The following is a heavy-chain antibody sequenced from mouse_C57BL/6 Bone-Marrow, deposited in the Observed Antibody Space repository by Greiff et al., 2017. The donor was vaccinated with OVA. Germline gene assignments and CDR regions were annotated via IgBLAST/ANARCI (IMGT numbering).Heavy chain of an antibody. CDR2: IYPGSGST. CDR3: AREGIYWDYGAWFDY. Sequence: VQLQQPGAELVKPGASVKMSCKASGYTFTSYWITWVKQRPGQGLEWIGDIYPGSGSTNYNEKFKSKATLTVDTSSSTAYMQLSSLTSEDSAVYYCAREGIYWDYGAWFDYWGQGTLVTVSA. V-gene: IGHV1-55*01. CDR1: GYTFTSYW. D-gene: IGHD2-4*01. J-gene: IGHJ3*01.